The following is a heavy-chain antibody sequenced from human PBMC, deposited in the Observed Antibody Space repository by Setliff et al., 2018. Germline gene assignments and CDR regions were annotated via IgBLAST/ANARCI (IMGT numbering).Heavy chain of an antibody. Sequence: PSETLSLTCSLSGGSITSGGGFYWAWIRQPPGKELEWIGSFYSFGSIYYSPSLKNRVTISGDTSSNQFSLNLNSVTAADTAVYYCAREGGSSGYCGYFDYWGQGTLVTVSS. CDR1: GGSITSGGGFY. V-gene: IGHV4-39*02. CDR3: AREGGSSGYCGYFDY. J-gene: IGHJ4*02. D-gene: IGHD3-22*01. CDR2: FYSFGSI.